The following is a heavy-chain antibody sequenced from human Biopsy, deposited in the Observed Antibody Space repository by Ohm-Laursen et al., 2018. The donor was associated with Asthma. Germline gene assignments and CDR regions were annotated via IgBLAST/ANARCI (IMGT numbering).Heavy chain of an antibody. CDR2: IFYSGAT. CDR3: ARGTIVAGIDY. CDR1: GGSVSSDKYY. J-gene: IGHJ4*02. D-gene: IGHD5-12*01. V-gene: IGHV4-61*01. Sequence: SQTLSLTCSVSGGSVSSDKYYWSWIRQPPGKGLEWIAYIFYSGATNHNPALKSRVAQSIDTSKSQFSLRLNSLSAADTAVYYCARGTIVAGIDYWGRGTLVTVSS.